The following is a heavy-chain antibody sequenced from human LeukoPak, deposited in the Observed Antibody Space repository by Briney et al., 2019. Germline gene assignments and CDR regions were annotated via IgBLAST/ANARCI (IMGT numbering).Heavy chain of an antibody. CDR1: GFTFSSYG. D-gene: IGHD2-2*01. J-gene: IGHJ6*02. V-gene: IGHV3-30*04. Sequence: GGSLRLSCAASGFTFSSYGMHWVRQAPGKGLEWVAVILYDGRNKYYADSVKGRFPISRDNYKNTLYMKMNSLRAEDTAVYYCARDIVVVPAAMGYYYGMYVWGQGTTVTVSS. CDR3: ARDIVVVPAAMGYYYGMYV. CDR2: ILYDGRNK.